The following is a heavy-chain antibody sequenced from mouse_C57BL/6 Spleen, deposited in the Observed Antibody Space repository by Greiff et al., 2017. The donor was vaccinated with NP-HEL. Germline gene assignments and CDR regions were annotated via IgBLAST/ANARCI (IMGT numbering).Heavy chain of an antibody. D-gene: IGHD2-4*01. CDR2: ISYSGST. CDR3: ARSTMITTDWYFDV. V-gene: IGHV3-8*01. CDR1: GYSITSDY. Sequence: EVNVVESGPGLAKPSQTLSLTCSVTGYSITSDYWNWIRKFPGNKLEYMGYISYSGSTYYNPSLKSRISITRDTSKNQYYLQLNSVTTEDTATYYCARSTMITTDWYFDVWGTGTTVTVSS. J-gene: IGHJ1*03.